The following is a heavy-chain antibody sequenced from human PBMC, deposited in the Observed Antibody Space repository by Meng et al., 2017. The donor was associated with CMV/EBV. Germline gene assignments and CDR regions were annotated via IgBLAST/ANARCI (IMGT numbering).Heavy chain of an antibody. Sequence: SCAGSGFAFSSYAMSWVRQAPGKGLEWVSAISGSGGSTYYADSVKGRFTISRDNSKNTLYLQMNSLRAEDTAVYYCAKWSSSGWLDYWGQGTLVTVSS. J-gene: IGHJ4*02. CDR1: GFAFSSYA. D-gene: IGHD6-19*01. CDR3: AKWSSSGWLDY. CDR2: ISGSGGST. V-gene: IGHV3-23*01.